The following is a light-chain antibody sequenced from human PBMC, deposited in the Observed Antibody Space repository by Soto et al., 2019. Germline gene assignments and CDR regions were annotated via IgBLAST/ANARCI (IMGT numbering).Light chain of an antibody. CDR3: SSFAGSDTLVV. Sequence: QSALTQPRSVSGSPGQSVTISCTGTSSDVGGYNYVSWCQQHPGKAPKLMIYDASKRPSGVPDRFSGSKSGNAASLTISGLQAEDEADYYCSSFAGSDTLVVFGGGTKVTVL. CDR2: DAS. J-gene: IGLJ2*01. CDR1: SSDVGGYNY. V-gene: IGLV2-11*01.